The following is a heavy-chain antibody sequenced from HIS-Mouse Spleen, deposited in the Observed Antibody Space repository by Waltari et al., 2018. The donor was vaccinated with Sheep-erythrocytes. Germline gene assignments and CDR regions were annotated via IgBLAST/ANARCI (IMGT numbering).Heavy chain of an antibody. V-gene: IGHV3-30*18. D-gene: IGHD1-1*01. J-gene: IGHJ2*01. Sequence: QVQLVESGGGVVQHGRSLRLSCAASGFTFSSYGMYWVRQAPGKGLEWVAVIADDGSNQYNADSVKGRFTISRDNSKNTLYLQMNSLRAEDTAVYYCAKVRTVNYWYFDLWGRGTLVTVSS. CDR3: AKVRTVNYWYFDL. CDR1: GFTFSSYG. CDR2: IADDGSNQ.